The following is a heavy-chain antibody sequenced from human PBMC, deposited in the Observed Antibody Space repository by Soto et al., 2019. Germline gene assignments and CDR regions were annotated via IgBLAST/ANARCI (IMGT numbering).Heavy chain of an antibody. V-gene: IGHV4-39*01. CDR2: IYYSGST. CDR1: GGSISSSSYY. D-gene: IGHD6-19*01. CDR3: ARIPPPIAVAGHVDY. J-gene: IGHJ4*02. Sequence: SETLSLTCTVSGGSISSSSYYWGWIRQPPGKGLEWIGSIYYSGSTYYNPSLKSRVTISVDTSKNQFSLKLSSVTAADTAVYYCARIPPPIAVAGHVDYWGQGTLVTVSS.